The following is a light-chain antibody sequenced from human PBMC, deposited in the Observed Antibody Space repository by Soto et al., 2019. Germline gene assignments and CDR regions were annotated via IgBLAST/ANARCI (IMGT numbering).Light chain of an antibody. V-gene: IGLV1-40*01. CDR3: QTYDNNSDYV. Sequence: QSVLTQPPSVSGAPGQRVTISCTGSSSNIGAGYVVHWYQQLPAAAPKLLIFSDNNRPSGVPDRFSGSKSGISASLAITGLQTEDEADYYCQTYDNNSDYVFGTGTKVTVL. CDR1: SSNIGAGYV. CDR2: SDN. J-gene: IGLJ1*01.